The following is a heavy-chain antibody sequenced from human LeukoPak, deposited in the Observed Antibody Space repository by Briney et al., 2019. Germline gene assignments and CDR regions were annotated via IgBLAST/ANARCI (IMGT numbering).Heavy chain of an antibody. Sequence: ASVKVSCKASGYTFTGYYMHWVRQAPGQGLEWMGWINPNSGGTNYAQKFQGRVTMTRDTSISTAYMELSSLRSEDTAVYYCAREANDYGDYANWFDPWGQGTLVTVSS. CDR3: AREANDYGDYANWFDP. CDR2: INPNSGGT. CDR1: GYTFTGYY. J-gene: IGHJ5*02. D-gene: IGHD4-17*01. V-gene: IGHV1-2*02.